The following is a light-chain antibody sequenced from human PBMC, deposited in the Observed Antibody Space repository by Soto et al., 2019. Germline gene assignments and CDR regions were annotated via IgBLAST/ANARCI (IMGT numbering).Light chain of an antibody. CDR2: GNS. CDR3: QSYDSSLSAGV. CDR1: SSNIGAGYD. V-gene: IGLV1-40*01. Sequence: QSVLTQPPSVSGAPGQRVTISCTGSSSNIGAGYDVHWYQQLPGTAPKLLIYGNSNRPSGVPDRFSGSKSGTSASPAITGLQAEDEADYYCQSYDSSLSAGVFGGGTKLTVL. J-gene: IGLJ3*02.